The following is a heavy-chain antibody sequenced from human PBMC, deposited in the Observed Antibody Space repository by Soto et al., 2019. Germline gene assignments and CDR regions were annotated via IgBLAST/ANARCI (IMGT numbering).Heavy chain of an antibody. CDR3: AVVPAAIIGLQRVQLRFDP. V-gene: IGHV4-39*01. D-gene: IGHD2-2*01. CDR2: IYYSGST. Sequence: QLQLQESGPGLVKPSETLSLTCTVSGGSISSSSYYWGWIRQPPGKGLEWIGSIYYSGSTYYNPSLKSRVTISVDTSKNQFSLKLSSVTAADTAVYYCAVVPAAIIGLQRVQLRFDPWGQGTLVTVSS. J-gene: IGHJ5*02. CDR1: GGSISSSSYY.